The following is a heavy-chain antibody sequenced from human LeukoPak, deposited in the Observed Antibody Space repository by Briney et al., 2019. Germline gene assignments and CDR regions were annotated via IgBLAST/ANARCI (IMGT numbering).Heavy chain of an antibody. CDR3: AAALGRYGDYSRGYYF. D-gene: IGHD4-17*01. Sequence: SETLSLTCTVSSVSISSNSYYWSWIRQPPGQGLEWLGYVFYSGGANYTPSLKSRVTISVDTSKNPFSVKLGPVTAADTAVHSCAAALGRYGDYSRGYYF. J-gene: IGHJ4*01. CDR1: SVSISSNSYY. V-gene: IGHV4-61*01. CDR2: VFYSGGA.